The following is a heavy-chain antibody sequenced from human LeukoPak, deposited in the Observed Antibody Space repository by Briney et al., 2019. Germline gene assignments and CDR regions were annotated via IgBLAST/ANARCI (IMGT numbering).Heavy chain of an antibody. Sequence: PSQTLSLTCTVSGGSISSGGYYWSWIREHPGKGLEWIGYIYYSGSTYYNPSLKSRVTISVDTSKNQFSLKLSSVTAADTAVYYCARDRLSYLDYWGQGTLVTVSS. J-gene: IGHJ4*02. D-gene: IGHD6-19*01. V-gene: IGHV4-31*03. CDR1: GGSISSGGYY. CDR2: IYYSGST. CDR3: ARDRLSYLDY.